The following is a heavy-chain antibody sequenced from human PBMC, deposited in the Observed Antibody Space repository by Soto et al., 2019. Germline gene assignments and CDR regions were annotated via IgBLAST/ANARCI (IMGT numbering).Heavy chain of an antibody. CDR3: ARGVGRSSWTSFDS. D-gene: IGHD6-13*01. V-gene: IGHV4-4*07. CDR1: GSSISSDY. Sequence: PSETLSLTCTVSGSSISSDYWSWIRQPAGKGLEWIGRIYTSENTHYNPSLRSRVSMSLDTSKNQLSLNLSSVTAADTAVYYCARGVGRSSWTSFDSWGQGTLVTVSS. CDR2: IYTSENT. J-gene: IGHJ4*02.